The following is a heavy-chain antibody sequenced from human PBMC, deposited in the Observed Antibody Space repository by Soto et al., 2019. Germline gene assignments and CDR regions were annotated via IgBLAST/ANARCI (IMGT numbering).Heavy chain of an antibody. CDR2: IIPILGIA. V-gene: IGHV1-69*02. D-gene: IGHD2-2*01. Sequence: SVKVSCKASGGTFSSYTISWVRQAPGQGLEWMGRIIPILGIANYAQKFQGRVTITADKSTSTAYMELSSLRSEDTAVYYCARMPTPSYCSSTSCHGYWGQGTLVTVSS. CDR1: GGTFSSYT. J-gene: IGHJ4*02. CDR3: ARMPTPSYCSSTSCHGY.